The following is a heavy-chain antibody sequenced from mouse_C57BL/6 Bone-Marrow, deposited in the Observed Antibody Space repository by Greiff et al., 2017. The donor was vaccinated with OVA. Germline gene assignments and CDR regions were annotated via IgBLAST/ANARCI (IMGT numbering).Heavy chain of an antibody. J-gene: IGHJ1*03. CDR3: ARREFIATTEGYFDV. Sequence: EVQLQQSGPELVKPGASVKISCKASGYTFTDYNMDWVKQSHGQSLEWIGDINPNNGGTIYNQKFKGKATLTVDKSSSTAYMELRSLTSEDTAVYYCARREFIATTEGYFDVWGTGTTVTVSS. V-gene: IGHV1-18*01. CDR2: INPNNGGT. D-gene: IGHD1-1*01. CDR1: GYTFTDYN.